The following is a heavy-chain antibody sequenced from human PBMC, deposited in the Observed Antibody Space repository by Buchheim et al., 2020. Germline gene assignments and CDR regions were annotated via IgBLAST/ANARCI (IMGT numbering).Heavy chain of an antibody. Sequence: EVQLVESGGGLVKPGGSLRLSCAASDFTFTNAWMNWVRQAPGKGLEWVGRIKSKDYDGPTDYAAPVEGRFTISRDDSKNTLYLQMNSLKTEDTAVYYCTTDLHELQYLGKNWGQGTL. CDR2: IKSKDYDGPT. D-gene: IGHD3-9*01. V-gene: IGHV3-15*07. J-gene: IGHJ4*02. CDR1: DFTFTNAW. CDR3: TTDLHELQYLGKN.